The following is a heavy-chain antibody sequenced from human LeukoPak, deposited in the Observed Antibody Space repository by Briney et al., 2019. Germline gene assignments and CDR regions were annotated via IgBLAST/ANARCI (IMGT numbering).Heavy chain of an antibody. Sequence: ASVKVSCKASGGTFSSYAISWVRQAPGQGLEWMGGIIPIFGTANYAQKFQGRVTITADESTSTAYMELSSLRSEDTAVYYCARSGRDGYNRGDFDYWGQGTLVTVSS. CDR3: ARSGRDGYNRGDFDY. CDR2: IIPIFGTA. V-gene: IGHV1-69*13. D-gene: IGHD5-24*01. CDR1: GGTFSSYA. J-gene: IGHJ4*02.